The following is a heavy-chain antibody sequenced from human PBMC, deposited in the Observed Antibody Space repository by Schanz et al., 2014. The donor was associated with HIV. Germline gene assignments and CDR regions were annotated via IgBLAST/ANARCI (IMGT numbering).Heavy chain of an antibody. CDR2: INSDGSST. CDR3: AKDRNHYDSRYRGKGNYYYYYGMDV. CDR1: GSTFSSYW. V-gene: IGHV3-74*01. Sequence: EVQLVESGGGLVQPGGSLRLSCAASGSTFSSYWMHWVRQAPGKGLVWVSRINSDGSSTNYADSVKGRLTISRDNAKNTLYLQMNSLRAEDTAVYYCAKDRNHYDSRYRGKGNYYYYYGMDVWGQGTTVTVSS. J-gene: IGHJ6*02. D-gene: IGHD3-22*01.